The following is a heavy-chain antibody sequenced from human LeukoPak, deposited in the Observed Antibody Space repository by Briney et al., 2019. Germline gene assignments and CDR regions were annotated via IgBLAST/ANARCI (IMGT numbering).Heavy chain of an antibody. D-gene: IGHD6-13*01. CDR1: GYSISSGYY. Sequence: SETLSLTCTVSGYSISSGYYWGWIRQPPGKGLEWIGSIYHSGSTYYNPSLKSRVTMSVDTSKNQFSLKLSSVTAADTAVYYCAREISSSWYPNFDYWGQGTLVTVSS. CDR3: AREISSSWYPNFDY. J-gene: IGHJ4*02. CDR2: IYHSGST. V-gene: IGHV4-38-2*02.